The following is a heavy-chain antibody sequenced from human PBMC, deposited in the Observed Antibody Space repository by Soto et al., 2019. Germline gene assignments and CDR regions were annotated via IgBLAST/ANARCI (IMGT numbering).Heavy chain of an antibody. Sequence: PGGSLRLSCASAGFSASTSHISLVRQAPGKGLEWVSVIYSGGATHYAVSVKGRLIISRDNAKNSLYLQMNSLRAEDTALYYCAKPIYSSGWSSYYYGMDVWGQGTTVTVSS. CDR1: GFSASTSH. J-gene: IGHJ6*02. CDR3: AKPIYSSGWSSYYYGMDV. CDR2: IYSGGAT. D-gene: IGHD6-19*01. V-gene: IGHV3-53*05.